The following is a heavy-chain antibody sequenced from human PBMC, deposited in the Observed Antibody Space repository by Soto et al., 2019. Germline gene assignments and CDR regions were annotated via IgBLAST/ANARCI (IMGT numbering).Heavy chain of an antibody. V-gene: IGHV3-30-3*01. CDR1: GFTFSNYP. CDR2: ISGDETDQ. Sequence: QVRLVESGGGVVQPGRSLRLSCGASGFTFSNYPMHWVRQAPGKGLEWVAVISGDETDQSYADSLRGRFSISRDNSRSTLCLQTHPLRPDETAFYYGARSDTITTNTPCAPWGQGTLVTVSS. D-gene: IGHD2-21*01. CDR3: ARSDTITTNTPCAP. J-gene: IGHJ5*02.